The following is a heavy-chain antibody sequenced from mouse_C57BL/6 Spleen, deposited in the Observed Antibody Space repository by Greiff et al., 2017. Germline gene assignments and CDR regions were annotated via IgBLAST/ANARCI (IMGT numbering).Heavy chain of an antibody. V-gene: IGHV5-17*01. CDR1: GFTFSDYG. D-gene: IGHD2-4*01. CDR3: ARGLRRSMDY. Sequence: EVKLMESGGGLVKPGGSLKLSCAAPGFTFSDYGMHWVRQAPEKGLEWVAYISSGSSTIYYADTVKGRFTISRDNAKNTLFLQMTSLRSEDTAMYYCARGLRRSMDYWGQGTSVTVSS. J-gene: IGHJ4*01. CDR2: ISSGSSTI.